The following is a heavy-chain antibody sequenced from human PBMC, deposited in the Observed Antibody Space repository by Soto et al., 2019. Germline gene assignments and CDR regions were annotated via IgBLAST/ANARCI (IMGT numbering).Heavy chain of an antibody. J-gene: IGHJ4*02. Sequence: QVQLVQSGAEVKKPGASVKVSCKASGYTFTSYDINWVRQATGQGLEWMGWMNPNSGNTGYAQKFQGRVTMTRNNSISTAYMELGSLRSEDTAVYYCARGRGYYDSTPIDYWGQGTLVTVSS. V-gene: IGHV1-8*01. CDR3: ARGRGYYDSTPIDY. CDR1: GYTFTSYD. CDR2: MNPNSGNT. D-gene: IGHD3-22*01.